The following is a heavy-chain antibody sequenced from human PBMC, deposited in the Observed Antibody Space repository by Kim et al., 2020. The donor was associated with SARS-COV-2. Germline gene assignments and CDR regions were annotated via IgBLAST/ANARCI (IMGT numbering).Heavy chain of an antibody. CDR2: IDPSDSYA. Sequence: GESLKISCEGSGYTFNNYWITWVRQMPGKGLEYMAKIDPSDSYANYSPSFQGRVTISVNKAINTAYLQWRSLKASDTAIYFCARRQGGGVGLVFWGQG. CDR1: GYTFNNYW. CDR3: ARRQGGGVGLVF. J-gene: IGHJ3*01. V-gene: IGHV5-10-1*01. D-gene: IGHD2-8*02.